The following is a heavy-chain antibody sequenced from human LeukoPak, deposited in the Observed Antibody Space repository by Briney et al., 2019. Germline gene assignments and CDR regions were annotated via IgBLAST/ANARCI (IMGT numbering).Heavy chain of an antibody. Sequence: ASVKVSCKVSGYTLTELSMHWVRQAPGKGLEWMGGFDPEDGETIYAQKFQGRVTMTEDTSTDTAYMELSSLRSEDTAVYYCARGTYYYGSGSYYNYDYWGQGTLVTVSS. CDR2: FDPEDGET. J-gene: IGHJ4*02. V-gene: IGHV1-24*01. D-gene: IGHD3-10*01. CDR1: GYTLTELS. CDR3: ARGTYYYGSGSYYNYDY.